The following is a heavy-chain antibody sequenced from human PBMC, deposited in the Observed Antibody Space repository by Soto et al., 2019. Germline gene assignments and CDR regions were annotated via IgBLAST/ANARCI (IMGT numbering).Heavy chain of an antibody. D-gene: IGHD2-8*02. CDR1: GDSVRSPYY. CDR3: ARPAGGSAVHT. V-gene: IGHV4-4*02. CDR2: VFHTGPT. Sequence: QVQLQESGPGLVKPSGTLSLTCAVSGDSVRSPYYWCWVRQPPGKGLEWIGAVFHTGPTSYHPSHRGRVTISLDKSIYQFPLYPSSVSAEDTAVYYCARPAGGSAVHTWGPGALVIVSS. J-gene: IGHJ5*02.